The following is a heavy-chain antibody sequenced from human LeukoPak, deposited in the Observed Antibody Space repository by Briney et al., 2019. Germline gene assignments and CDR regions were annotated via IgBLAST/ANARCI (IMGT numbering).Heavy chain of an antibody. V-gene: IGHV4-59*08. CDR3: ASSHYDILTGSFQNWLDR. CDR2: IYYSGST. Sequence: SETLSRTCTVSGGSISSYYWSWIRQPPGQGLEWIGYIYYSGSTNYNPSLKSRDTTSVDTSKNQFSLKLSSVTAADTAVYYCASSHYDILTGSFQNWLDRWAQETVVTVSS. D-gene: IGHD3-9*01. CDR1: GGSISSYY. J-gene: IGHJ5*02.